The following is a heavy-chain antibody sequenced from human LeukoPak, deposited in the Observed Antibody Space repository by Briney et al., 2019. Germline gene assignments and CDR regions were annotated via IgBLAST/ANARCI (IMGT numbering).Heavy chain of an antibody. CDR1: GFTFSNYW. CDR2: INSDGSDT. V-gene: IGHV3-74*01. CDR3: GSVFEY. J-gene: IGHJ4*02. Sequence: HAGGALRLSCAASGFTFSNYWMDWVRHTPGKGVVWVSRINSDGSDTNYAESVKGRFTISRDNAENTVYLQINSLSADDTAVYYCGSVFEYWSRGTLVTVSS.